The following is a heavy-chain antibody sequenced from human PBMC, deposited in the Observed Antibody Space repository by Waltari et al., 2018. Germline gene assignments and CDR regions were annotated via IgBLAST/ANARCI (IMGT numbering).Heavy chain of an antibody. CDR2: IIPSFGTA. CDR3: TRARLITLTWFDP. V-gene: IGHV1-69*13. D-gene: IGHD3-22*01. CDR1: GGPFSCYA. J-gene: IGHJ5*02. Sequence: QVQLVQSGAEVRKPGSSVKVSCKASGGPFSCYAISWVRQAPGQGLEWMGRIIPSFGTANHAEKFQGRVTMSADKSTRTAYRGLSSLRSEDTAVYYCTRARLITLTWFDPWGQGTLVTVSS.